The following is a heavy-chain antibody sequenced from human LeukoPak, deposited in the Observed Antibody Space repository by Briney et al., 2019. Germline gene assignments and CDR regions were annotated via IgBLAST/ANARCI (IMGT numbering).Heavy chain of an antibody. CDR1: GGSLSSSSYY. CDR3: ARRYYYDSSGYYDFDY. V-gene: IGHV4-39*07. CDR2: IYYSGST. Sequence: SETLSLTCTVSGGSLSSSSYYWGWIRQPPGKGLEWIGSIYYSGSTYYNPSLKGRVTISVDTSKNQFSLKLSSVTAADTAVYYCARRYYYDSSGYYDFDYWGQGTLVTVSS. D-gene: IGHD3-22*01. J-gene: IGHJ4*02.